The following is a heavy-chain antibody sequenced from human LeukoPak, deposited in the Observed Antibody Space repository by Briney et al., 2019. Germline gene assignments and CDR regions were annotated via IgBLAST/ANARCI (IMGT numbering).Heavy chain of an antibody. J-gene: IGHJ4*02. Sequence: SQALSLTCTVSGGSISSSSYYWSWIRQPAGKGLERIGRIYTSGSTSYNPSLKSRVTISVDTSKNQFSLKLSSVTAADTAVYYCASSDFWSGYYTRFDYWGQGTLVTVSS. D-gene: IGHD3-3*01. CDR1: GGSISSSSYY. CDR2: IYTSGST. CDR3: ASSDFWSGYYTRFDY. V-gene: IGHV4-61*02.